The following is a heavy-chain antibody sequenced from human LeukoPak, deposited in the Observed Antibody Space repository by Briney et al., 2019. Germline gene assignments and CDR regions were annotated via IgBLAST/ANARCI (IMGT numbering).Heavy chain of an antibody. Sequence: EESLRLSCAASGFTVSYNYMSWVRQAPGKGLEWVSVIYSGGSTYYADSVKGRFTISRDNSKNTLYLQMNSLRAEDTAVYYCARGYSGGWYGGYWGQGTLVTVSS. V-gene: IGHV3-53*01. D-gene: IGHD6-19*01. J-gene: IGHJ4*02. CDR3: ARGYSGGWYGGY. CDR2: IYSGGST. CDR1: GFTVSYNY.